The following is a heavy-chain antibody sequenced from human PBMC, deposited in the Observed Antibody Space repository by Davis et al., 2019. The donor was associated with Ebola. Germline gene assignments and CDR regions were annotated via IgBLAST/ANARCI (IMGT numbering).Heavy chain of an antibody. D-gene: IGHD3-3*01. CDR1: GGSFSGYY. Sequence: SETLSLTCAVSGGSFSGYYWSWIRQPPGKGLEWIGEINHSGSTNYNPSLKSRVTISVDTSKNQFSLRLSSVTAADTAVYYCARFGHYRGYYGMDVWGQGTTVTVSS. CDR2: INHSGST. V-gene: IGHV4-34*01. J-gene: IGHJ6*02. CDR3: ARFGHYRGYYGMDV.